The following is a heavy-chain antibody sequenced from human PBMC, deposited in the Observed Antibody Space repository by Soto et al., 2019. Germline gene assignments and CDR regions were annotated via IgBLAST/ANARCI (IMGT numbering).Heavy chain of an antibody. D-gene: IGHD2-2*01. CDR3: AREDIVVVPAAMQGGGAGMDV. V-gene: IGHV4-61*01. CDR2: IYYSGST. J-gene: IGHJ6*02. Sequence: SETLSLTCTVSGDSVISGSYYWSWIRQPPGKGLEWIGYIYYSGSTNYNPSLKSRVTISVDTSKNQFSLKLSSVTAADTAVYYCAREDIVVVPAAMQGGGAGMDVWGQGTTVTVSS. CDR1: GDSVISGSYY.